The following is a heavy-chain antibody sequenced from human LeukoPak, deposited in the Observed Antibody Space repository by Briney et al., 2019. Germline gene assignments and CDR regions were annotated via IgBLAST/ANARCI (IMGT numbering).Heavy chain of an antibody. D-gene: IGHD6-13*01. CDR1: GYTFTGYY. CDR2: INPNSGGT. Sequence: ASVKVSCKASGYTFTGYYMHWVRQAPGQGLEWMGRINPNSGGTNYAQKFQGRVTMTRDTSISTAYMELSRLRSDDTAVYYCARELQQLVRSGYYHYMDVWGKGTTVTVSS. CDR3: ARELQQLVRSGYYHYMDV. V-gene: IGHV1-2*06. J-gene: IGHJ6*03.